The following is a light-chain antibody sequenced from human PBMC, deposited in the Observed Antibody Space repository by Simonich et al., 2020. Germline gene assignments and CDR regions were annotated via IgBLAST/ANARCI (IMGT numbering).Light chain of an antibody. CDR1: SSDVGGSNY. Sequence: QSALTQPASVSGSPGQSLPISCPGTSSDVGGSNYVSWYQQHPGKAPQLMIYDVSKRPSGVSNRFSGSKSGNTASLTISGLQAEDEADYYCSSYTSSSTWVFGGGTKLTVL. J-gene: IGLJ3*02. CDR3: SSYTSSSTWV. CDR2: DVS. V-gene: IGLV2-14*01.